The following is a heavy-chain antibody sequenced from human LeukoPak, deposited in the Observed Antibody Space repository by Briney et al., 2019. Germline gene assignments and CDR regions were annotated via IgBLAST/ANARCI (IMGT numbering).Heavy chain of an antibody. CDR1: GYTFTSYA. Sequence: ASVKVSCKASGYTFTSYAMNWVRQAPGQGLEWMGWINTNTGNPTYAQGFTGRFVFSLDTSVSTAYPQISSLKAEDTAVYYCAREGDILTTYGMDVWGQGTTVTVSS. CDR2: INTNTGNP. CDR3: AREGDILTTYGMDV. D-gene: IGHD3-9*01. J-gene: IGHJ6*02. V-gene: IGHV7-4-1*02.